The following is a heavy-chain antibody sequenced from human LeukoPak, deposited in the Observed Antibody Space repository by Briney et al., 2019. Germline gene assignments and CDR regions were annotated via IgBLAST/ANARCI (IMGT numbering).Heavy chain of an antibody. CDR3: ARVSTGWQADSFDV. Sequence: GGSLRLSCVASGFTFSSHRMSWVRQAPGKGLEWVADIKQDGSEQYYVDSVRGRFTISRDNGKNSLYLQMNSLRVEDTAVYFCARVSTGWQADSFDVWGQGTMVTVSS. D-gene: IGHD2-8*02. J-gene: IGHJ3*01. CDR2: IKQDGSEQ. CDR1: GFTFSSHR. V-gene: IGHV3-7*01.